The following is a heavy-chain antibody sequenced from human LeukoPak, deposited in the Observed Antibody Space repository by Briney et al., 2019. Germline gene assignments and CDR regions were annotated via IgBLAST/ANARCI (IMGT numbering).Heavy chain of an antibody. CDR3: VRAAMPYVIDGRRFDY. D-gene: IGHD3-16*01. J-gene: IGHJ4*02. CDR1: GFTSSAYD. V-gene: IGHV3-13*04. Sequence: GESLRLSCAASGFTSSAYDMHWVRQITGGGLEWVSTSGTVGDTFYSDSVKGRFTISRENAKNSVHLQMNSLRVEDSAIYFCVRAAMPYVIDGRRFDYWGQGTLVTVSS. CDR2: SGTVGDT.